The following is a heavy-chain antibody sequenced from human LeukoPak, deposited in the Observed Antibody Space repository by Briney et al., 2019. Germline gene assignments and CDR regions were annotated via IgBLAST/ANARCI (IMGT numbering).Heavy chain of an antibody. J-gene: IGHJ6*02. D-gene: IGHD6-19*01. CDR1: GGSISSSSYY. V-gene: IGHV4-39*01. Sequence: SETLSLTCTVSGGSISSSSYYWGWIRQPPGKGLEWIGSICYSGSTYYNPSLKSRVTISVDTSKNQFSLKLSSVTAADTAVYYCARHGIPYSSGWYYYYYYYGMDVWGQGTTVTVSS. CDR2: ICYSGST. CDR3: ARHGIPYSSGWYYYYYYYGMDV.